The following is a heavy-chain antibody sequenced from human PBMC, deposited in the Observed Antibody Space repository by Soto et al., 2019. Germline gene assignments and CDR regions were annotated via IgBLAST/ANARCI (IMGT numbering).Heavy chain of an antibody. CDR1: GGSISSGGYY. J-gene: IGHJ5*02. V-gene: IGHV4-31*03. Sequence: QVQLQESGPGLVKPSQTLSLTCTVSGGSISSGGYYWNWIRQHPGKGLEWIGYIYYIGSTYYNPSRXSXXTISLDTSKNQFSLKLSSGTAADTAVYYCARRVFPWGQGTLVTVSS. CDR3: ARRVFP. CDR2: IYYIGST.